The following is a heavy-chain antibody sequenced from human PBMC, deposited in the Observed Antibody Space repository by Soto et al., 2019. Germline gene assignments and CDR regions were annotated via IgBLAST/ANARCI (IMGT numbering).Heavy chain of an antibody. D-gene: IGHD3-22*01. CDR2: IDWDDDK. V-gene: IGHV2-70*01. J-gene: IGHJ5*02. CDR1: GFSLSTSGMC. CDR3: ARISDYYDSSGEAGGFDP. Sequence: ESGPTLVNPTQTLTLTCTFSGFSLSTSGMCVSWIRQPPGKALEWLALIDWDDDKYYSTSLKTRLTISKDTPKNQVVLTMTNMDPVDTATYYCARISDYYDSSGEAGGFDPWGQGTLVTVSS.